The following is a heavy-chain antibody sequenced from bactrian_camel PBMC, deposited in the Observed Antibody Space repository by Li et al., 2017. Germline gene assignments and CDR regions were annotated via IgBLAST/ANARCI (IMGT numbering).Heavy chain of an antibody. Sequence: HVQLVESGGGSVQAGGSLRLTCTASGDIYGSWCMAWFRQSPGTEREEVAVIEAADPTATYADSVKGRFTISKDNVLNILYLQMDNLKPEDSATYRCAASWDVTAREALGSIASSEFGYWGEGTQVTVS. V-gene: IGHV3S54*01. D-gene: IGHD3*01. CDR2: IEAADPTA. CDR1: GDIYGSWC. CDR3: AASWDVTAREALGSIASSEFGY. J-gene: IGHJ6*01.